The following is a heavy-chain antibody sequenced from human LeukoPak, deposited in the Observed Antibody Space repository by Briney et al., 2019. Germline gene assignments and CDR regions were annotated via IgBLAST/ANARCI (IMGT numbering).Heavy chain of an antibody. CDR2: MHHSGDT. D-gene: IGHD2-21*02. J-gene: IGHJ6*02. Sequence: SETLSLTCTVSGGSITSHYWSWIRQPPGKGLEWIAYMHHSGDTSYSPSLRSRVTVSLDTSKNQFSLKLSSVTAADTAMYYCARDGARLQGTFAMDVWGQGTTVTVSS. CDR1: GGSITSHY. V-gene: IGHV4-59*11. CDR3: ARDGARLQGTFAMDV.